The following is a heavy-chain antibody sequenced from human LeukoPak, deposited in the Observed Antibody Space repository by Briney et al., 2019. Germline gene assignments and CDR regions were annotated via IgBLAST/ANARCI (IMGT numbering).Heavy chain of an antibody. CDR1: GFPFWSYG. CDR3: AKVGDTAMVRLRGYFDY. D-gene: IGHD5-18*01. Sequence: GRSLSLPCAASGFPFWSYGMHWPRQARGKAREGVADISDDGSNKYYADSVKGRFTISRDNSKNTLYLQMNSLRAEDTAVYYCAKVGDTAMVRLRGYFDYWGQGTLVTVSS. J-gene: IGHJ4*02. CDR2: ISDDGSNK. V-gene: IGHV3-30*18.